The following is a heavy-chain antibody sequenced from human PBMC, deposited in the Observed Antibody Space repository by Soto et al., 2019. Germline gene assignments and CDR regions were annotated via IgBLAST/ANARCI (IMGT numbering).Heavy chain of an antibody. CDR1: GYSFTSYW. Sequence: GESLKISCKGSGYSFTSYWIGWVRQMPGKGLEWMGIIYPGDSDTRYSPSFQGQVTISADKSISTAYLQWSSLKASDTAMYYCARQEAVGPYYYYYMDVWGKGTTVTVSS. D-gene: IGHD6-19*01. CDR3: ARQEAVGPYYYYYMDV. V-gene: IGHV5-51*01. CDR2: IYPGDSDT. J-gene: IGHJ6*03.